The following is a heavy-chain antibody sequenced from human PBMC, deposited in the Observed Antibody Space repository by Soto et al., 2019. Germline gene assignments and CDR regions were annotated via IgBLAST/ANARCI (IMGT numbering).Heavy chain of an antibody. D-gene: IGHD1-20*01. Sequence: QVQLVQSGAEVKKPGASVKVSCKAPGYTFTGYYMPWVRQAPGQGLEWMGWINPNSGGTNYAQIFQGWVTMTRDTSISTGYMELSRLRSDDTAVYYCARGDSGNWNLFDYWGQGTLVTVSS. CDR2: INPNSGGT. J-gene: IGHJ4*02. CDR1: GYTFTGYY. V-gene: IGHV1-2*04. CDR3: ARGDSGNWNLFDY.